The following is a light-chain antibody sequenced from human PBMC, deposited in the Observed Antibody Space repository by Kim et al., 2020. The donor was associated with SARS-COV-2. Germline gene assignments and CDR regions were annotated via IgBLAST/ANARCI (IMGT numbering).Light chain of an antibody. CDR2: VGTGGIVG. J-gene: IGLJ3*02. Sequence: ELTQPPSASASLGASVTLTCTLSSGYSYYKVDWYQQRPGKGPRFVMRVGTGGIVGSKGDGIPDRFSVLGSGLNRSLTIKNIQEEDESDYHCGADHGSGTNFVRWVFGGGTQLTVL. CDR1: SGYSYYK. V-gene: IGLV9-49*01. CDR3: GADHGSGTNFVRWV.